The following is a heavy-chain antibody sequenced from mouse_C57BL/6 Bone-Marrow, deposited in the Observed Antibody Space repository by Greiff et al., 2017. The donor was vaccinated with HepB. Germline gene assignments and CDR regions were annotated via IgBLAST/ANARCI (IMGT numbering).Heavy chain of an antibody. CDR1: GYTLTSYW. J-gene: IGHJ1*03. CDR3: AREGLLRWYFDV. CDR2: IDPSDSYT. D-gene: IGHD1-1*01. Sequence: QVQLQQPGAELVKPGASVKLSCKASGYTLTSYWMQWVKQRPGQGLEWIGEIDPSDSYTNYNQKFKGKATLTVDTSSSTAYMQLSSLTSEDSAVYYCAREGLLRWYFDVWGTGTTVTVSS. V-gene: IGHV1-50*01.